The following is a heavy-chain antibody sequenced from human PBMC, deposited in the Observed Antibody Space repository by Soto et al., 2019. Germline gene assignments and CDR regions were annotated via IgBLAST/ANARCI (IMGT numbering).Heavy chain of an antibody. CDR1: GFTFSSYA. D-gene: IGHD1-20*01. V-gene: IGHV3-23*01. CDR2: ISGSGSST. CDR3: ARRNWTSGAFDI. J-gene: IGHJ3*02. Sequence: PGGSLRLSCAASGFTFSSYAMSWVRQAPGKGLEWVSGISGSGSSTYYADSVKGRFTISRDNSKNTLYLQVNSLRADDTAVYYCARRNWTSGAFDIWGQGTMVTVSS.